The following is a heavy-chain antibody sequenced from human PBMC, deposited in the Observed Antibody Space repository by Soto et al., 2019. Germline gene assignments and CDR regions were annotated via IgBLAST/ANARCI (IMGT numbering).Heavy chain of an antibody. J-gene: IGHJ6*02. CDR3: TRAMDILTGYPSNLGYYGMDV. D-gene: IGHD3-9*01. CDR1: GFTFGDYA. CDR2: IRSKAYGGTT. V-gene: IGHV3-49*03. Sequence: GGSLRLSCTASGFTFGDYAMSWFRQAPGKGLEWVGFIRSKAYGGTTEYAASVKGRFTISRDDSKSIAYLQMNSLKTEDTAVYYCTRAMDILTGYPSNLGYYGMDVWGQGTTVTVSS.